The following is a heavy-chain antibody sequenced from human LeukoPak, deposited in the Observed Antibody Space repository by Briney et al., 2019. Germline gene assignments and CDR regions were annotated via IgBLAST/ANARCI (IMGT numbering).Heavy chain of an antibody. CDR3: AKDPKGFWSGYIDY. J-gene: IGHJ4*02. Sequence: PGGSLRLSCAASGFTFDDYGMSWVRQAPGKGLEWVSGINWNGGSTGYADSVKGRFTISRDNAKNSLYLQMNSLRAEDTAVYYCAKDPKGFWSGYIDYWGQGTLVAVSS. CDR2: INWNGGST. V-gene: IGHV3-20*04. D-gene: IGHD3-3*01. CDR1: GFTFDDYG.